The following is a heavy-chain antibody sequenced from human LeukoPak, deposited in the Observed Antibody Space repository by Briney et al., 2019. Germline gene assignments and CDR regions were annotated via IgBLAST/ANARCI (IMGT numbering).Heavy chain of an antibody. D-gene: IGHD4-17*01. CDR1: GCTVSSSY. J-gene: IGHJ6*02. V-gene: IGHV3-66*01. Sequence: PGGSLRLSCAASGCTVSSSYMSWVRQAPGKGLEWVSVIDSGGSTYYADSVKGRFTISRDISKNTLYLQMNSLRAEDTAVYYCARGGGMTTVTTRYYYYGMDVWGQGTTVTVSS. CDR3: ARGGGMTTVTTRYYYYGMDV. CDR2: IDSGGST.